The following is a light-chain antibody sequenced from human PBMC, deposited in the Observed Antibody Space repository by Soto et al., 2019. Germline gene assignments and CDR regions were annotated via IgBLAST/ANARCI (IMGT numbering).Light chain of an antibody. CDR1: QGISSH. J-gene: IGKJ4*01. Sequence: DIQVTQSPSFLSASVGDRVTITCRASQGISSHLTWYQQAPGKAPKXLIYAASTLQSGVPSRFSGSGSGTEFTITISSLQPEDGETYDGQQHENYPLTFGRGTKVDIK. V-gene: IGKV1-9*01. CDR3: QQHENYPLT. CDR2: AAS.